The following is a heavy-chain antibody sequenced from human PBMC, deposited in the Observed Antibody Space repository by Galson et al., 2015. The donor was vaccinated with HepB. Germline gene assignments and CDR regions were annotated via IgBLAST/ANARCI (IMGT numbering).Heavy chain of an antibody. CDR3: AFRKRATYYDGRSNDGFDI. CDR1: GGSISNTNW. J-gene: IGHJ3*02. D-gene: IGHD3-22*01. Sequence: ETLSLTCAVSGGSISNTNWWTWVRQPPGKGLEWIGEIYHSESTNYNSSLKSRVTISVDKSKNQFSLRLRSVTAANTAVYYCAFRKRATYYDGRSNDGFDIWGHGTMVTVSS. V-gene: IGHV4-4*02. CDR2: IYHSEST.